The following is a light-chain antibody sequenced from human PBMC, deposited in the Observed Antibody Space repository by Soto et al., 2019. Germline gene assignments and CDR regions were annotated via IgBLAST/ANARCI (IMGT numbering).Light chain of an antibody. CDR2: PAS. J-gene: IGKJ1*01. CDR3: QKHNTAPWT. V-gene: IGKV1-9*01. Sequence: DIQLTQSPSFLSASVGDRVTVSCRASQDISTSLAWFQQKAGKVPQLLVYPASTLQDGVPSRFSGSGSGTYFTLTINNLQAEDFATYYCQKHNTAPWTFGQGTKVEI. CDR1: QDISTS.